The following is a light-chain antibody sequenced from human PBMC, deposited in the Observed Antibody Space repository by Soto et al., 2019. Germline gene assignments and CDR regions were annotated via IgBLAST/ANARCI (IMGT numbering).Light chain of an antibody. Sequence: EIVMPQSPSTLSVSPGERATLSCRSSQTVIRNLAWYQQKPGQTPRLLIFGASTRAAGIPARFSGSGSGTDFTLTISSLEPEDFAVYYCQQRANWPPITFGQGTRLEIK. V-gene: IGKV3D-15*01. CDR2: GAS. CDR3: QQRANWPPIT. CDR1: QTVIRN. J-gene: IGKJ5*01.